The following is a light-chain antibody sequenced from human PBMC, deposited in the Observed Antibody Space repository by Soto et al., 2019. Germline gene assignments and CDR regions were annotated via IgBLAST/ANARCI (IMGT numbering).Light chain of an antibody. CDR3: QQYGSWT. CDR1: QTISSNY. J-gene: IGKJ1*01. CDR2: GTS. Sequence: EIVLTQSPGTLSVSPGERATLSCRASQTISSNYLAWYQQKPGQSPSLLIYGTSSSGTGIPDRFSGSGSGTDFTLTISSLDPEDSAIYYCQQYGSWTFGQGTKVAIK. V-gene: IGKV3-20*01.